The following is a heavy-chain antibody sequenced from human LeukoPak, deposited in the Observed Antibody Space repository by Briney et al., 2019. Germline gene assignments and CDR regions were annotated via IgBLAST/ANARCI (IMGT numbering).Heavy chain of an antibody. CDR3: ARRGKGLGYYMDV. CDR2: IIPIFGTA. Sequence: ASVKVSCKASGGTFSSYAISWVRQAPGQGLEWMGGIIPIFGTANYAQKFQGRVTMTRNTSISTAYMELSSLTSEDTAVYYCARRGKGLGYYMDVWGKGTTVTISS. V-gene: IGHV1-69*05. CDR1: GGTFSSYA. D-gene: IGHD3-16*01. J-gene: IGHJ6*03.